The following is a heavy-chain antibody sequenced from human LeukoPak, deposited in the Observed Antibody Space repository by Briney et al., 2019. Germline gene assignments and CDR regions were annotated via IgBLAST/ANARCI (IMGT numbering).Heavy chain of an antibody. D-gene: IGHD2-2*01. CDR1: GGSISSYH. V-gene: IGHV4-59*01. Sequence: PSETLSLTCPVTGGSISSYHCSWLRQPPGKGLEWIGYIYYSGSTNYNPCLKSRVTISVDTSKNQFSLKLSSVTAADTAVYYCARDSSTMNDAFDIGGQGTMVTVSS. CDR2: IYYSGST. CDR3: ARDSSTMNDAFDI. J-gene: IGHJ3*02.